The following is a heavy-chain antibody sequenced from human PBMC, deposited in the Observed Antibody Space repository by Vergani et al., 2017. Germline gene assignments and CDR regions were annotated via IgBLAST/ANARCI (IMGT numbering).Heavy chain of an antibody. Sequence: QVQLVQSGAEVKKPGASVKVSCKASGYTFTSYYMHWVRQAPGQGLEWMGWINPNSGGTNYAQKFQGRVTMTRDTSISTAYMELSRLRSDDTAVYYCARERYCSSTSCYRGGEYFQHWGQGTLVTVSS. CDR2: INPNSGGT. CDR3: ARERYCSSTSCYRGGEYFQH. CDR1: GYTFTSYY. J-gene: IGHJ1*01. V-gene: IGHV1-2*02. D-gene: IGHD2-2*01.